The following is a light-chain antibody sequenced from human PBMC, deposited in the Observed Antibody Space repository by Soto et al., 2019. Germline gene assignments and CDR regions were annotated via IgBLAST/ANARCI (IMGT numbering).Light chain of an antibody. CDR1: QSVSSY. Sequence: EIVLTQSPATLSLSPGERATLSCRASQSVSSYLAWYQQKPGQAPRLLIYDASSRATGIPARFSGSGSGTDFTLTISSLEPEDFAVYYCQQYNNWITFGQGTRLEI. CDR2: DAS. V-gene: IGKV3-11*01. J-gene: IGKJ5*01. CDR3: QQYNNWIT.